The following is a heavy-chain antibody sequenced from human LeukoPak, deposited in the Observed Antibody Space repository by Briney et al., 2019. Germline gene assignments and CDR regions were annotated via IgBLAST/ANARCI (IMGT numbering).Heavy chain of an antibody. CDR2: ISISGSTI. J-gene: IGHJ4*02. V-gene: IGHV3-48*03. CDR3: AREGVVVSAAVDY. CDR1: GFTFSNYE. D-gene: IGHD2-2*01. Sequence: GGSLRLSCAASGFTFSNYEMNWVRQAPGKGLEWVSYISISGSTIYCADSVKGRFTISRDNAKNSLYLQMNSLRAEDTAVYYYAREGVVVSAAVDYWGQGTLVTVSS.